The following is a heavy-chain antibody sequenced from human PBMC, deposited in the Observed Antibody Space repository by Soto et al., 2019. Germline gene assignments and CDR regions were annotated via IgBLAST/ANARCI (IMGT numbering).Heavy chain of an antibody. V-gene: IGHV1-69*13. Sequence: SVKVSCKASGGSFSNFGSSWVRQAPGQGLEWMGGIVPVFGRPNYAQRFRGRLTITADESTSTGYMELISLRSDDTAVYYCAREGSGYNFWGQGTQVTVSS. CDR2: IVPVFGRP. J-gene: IGHJ4*02. D-gene: IGHD5-12*01. CDR1: GGSFSNFG. CDR3: AREGSGYNF.